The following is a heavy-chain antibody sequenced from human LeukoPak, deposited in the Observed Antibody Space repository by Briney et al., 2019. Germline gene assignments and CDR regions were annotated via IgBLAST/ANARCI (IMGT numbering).Heavy chain of an antibody. J-gene: IGHJ1*01. D-gene: IGHD2-15*01. CDR1: GFTFDDYA. V-gene: IGHV3-9*01. Sequence: GGSLRLSCAASGFTFDDYAMHWVRQAPGKGLEWVSGISWNSGSIGYADSVKGRFTISRDNAKNSLYLQMNSLRAEDTALYYCAKDIGGFCSGGSCYFQHWGQGTLVTVSS. CDR3: AKDIGGFCSGGSCYFQH. CDR2: ISWNSGSI.